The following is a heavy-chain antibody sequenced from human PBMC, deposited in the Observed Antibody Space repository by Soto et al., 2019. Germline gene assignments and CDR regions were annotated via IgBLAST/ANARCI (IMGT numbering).Heavy chain of an antibody. CDR1: GFTFSSYE. CDR2: ISSSGSTI. CDR3: ARDYYDSSGYYFFDY. D-gene: IGHD3-22*01. Sequence: PGGSLRLSCAASGFTFSSYEMNWVRQAPGKGLEWVSYISSSGSTIYYADSVKGRFTISRDNAKNSLYLQMNSLRAEDTAVYYCARDYYDSSGYYFFDYWGQGTLVTVSS. J-gene: IGHJ4*02. V-gene: IGHV3-48*03.